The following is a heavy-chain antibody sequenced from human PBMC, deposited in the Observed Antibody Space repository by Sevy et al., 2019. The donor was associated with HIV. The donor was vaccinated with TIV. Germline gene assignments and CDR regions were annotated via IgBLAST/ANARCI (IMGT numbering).Heavy chain of an antibody. Sequence: LLQLPETLSLTCTVSGGSISSSSYYWGWIRQPPGKGLEWIGSIYYSGSTYYNPSLKSRVTISVDTSKNQFSLKLSSVTAADTAVYYCARHSDGEQPGIAAAGTFDYWGQGTLVTVSS. CDR1: GGSISSSSYY. D-gene: IGHD6-13*01. CDR2: IYYSGST. CDR3: ARHSDGEQPGIAAAGTFDY. J-gene: IGHJ4*02. V-gene: IGHV4-39*01.